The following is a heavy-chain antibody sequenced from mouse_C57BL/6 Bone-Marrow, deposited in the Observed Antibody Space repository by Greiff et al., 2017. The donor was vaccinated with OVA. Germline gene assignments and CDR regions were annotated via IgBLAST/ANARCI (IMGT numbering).Heavy chain of an antibody. J-gene: IGHJ2*01. D-gene: IGHD2-3*01. CDR1: GFTFSDYY. V-gene: IGHV5-16*01. CDR2: INYDGSST. Sequence: EVKLVESEGGLVQPGSSMELSCTASGFTFSDYYMAWVRQVPEKGLEWVANINYDGSSTYYLDSLKSRFIISRDNAKNILYLQMSSLKSEDTATYYCARSDGYYAFFDYWGQGTTLTVSS. CDR3: ARSDGYYAFFDY.